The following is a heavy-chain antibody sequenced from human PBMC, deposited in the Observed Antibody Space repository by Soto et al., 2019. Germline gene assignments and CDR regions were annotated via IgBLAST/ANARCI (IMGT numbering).Heavy chain of an antibody. CDR3: ARHVPAAGYYYGMDV. D-gene: IGHD2-2*01. CDR1: GGTFSSYA. CDR2: IIPIFGTA. Sequence: QVQLVQSGAEVKKPGSSVKVSCKASGGTFSSYAISWVRQAPGQGLEWMGGIIPIFGTANYAQKFQGRVTXTXXXSXXAAGMELSSLRSEDTAVYYCARHVPAAGYYYGMDVWGQGTTVTVSS. V-gene: IGHV1-69*05. J-gene: IGHJ6*02.